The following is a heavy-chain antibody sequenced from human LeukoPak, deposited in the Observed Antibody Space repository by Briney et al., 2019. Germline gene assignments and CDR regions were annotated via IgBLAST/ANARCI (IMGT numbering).Heavy chain of an antibody. D-gene: IGHD6-19*01. Sequence: GGSLRLSCRASLFNLWTYSMDWLRQAPGKGLEWVSVIRAEGDPTYYADSVKGRFTISRDNSKNMLYLQMHSLRAEDTALYSCAPYGHCPDVWSTKIGVAGYVDFWGQGTLVTVSS. J-gene: IGHJ4*02. CDR3: APYGHCPDVWSTKIGVAGYVDF. V-gene: IGHV3-23*01. CDR2: IRAEGDPT. CDR1: LFNLWTYS.